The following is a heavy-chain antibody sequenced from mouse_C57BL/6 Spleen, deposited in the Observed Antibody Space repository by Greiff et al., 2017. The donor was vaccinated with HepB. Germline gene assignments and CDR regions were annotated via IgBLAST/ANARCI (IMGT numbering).Heavy chain of an antibody. CDR3: ARNRGCYAMDY. V-gene: IGHV1-26*01. CDR2: INPNNGGT. Sequence: VQLQQSGPELVKPGASVKISCKASGYTFTDYYMNWVKQSHGKSLEWIGDINPNNGGTSYNQKFKGKATLTVDKSPSNAYMELRSLTSEDSSVYYCARNRGCYAMDYWGQGTSVTVSS. CDR1: GYTFTDYY. J-gene: IGHJ4*01.